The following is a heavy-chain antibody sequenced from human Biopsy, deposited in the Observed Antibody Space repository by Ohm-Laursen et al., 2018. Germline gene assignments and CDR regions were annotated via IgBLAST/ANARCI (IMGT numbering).Heavy chain of an antibody. CDR1: GFNFNHYA. D-gene: IGHD3-10*01. CDR2: ISWSNDNI. Sequence: SLRLSCTASGFNFNHYAMQWVRQVPGKGLEWVSSISWSNDNIHHADSVKGRFTISRDNAKNSLYVQMNSLRAEDTAFYYCAKVRKGFGESGSQYNSDMDVWGQGTTVTVSS. J-gene: IGHJ6*02. V-gene: IGHV3-9*01. CDR3: AKVRKGFGESGSQYNSDMDV.